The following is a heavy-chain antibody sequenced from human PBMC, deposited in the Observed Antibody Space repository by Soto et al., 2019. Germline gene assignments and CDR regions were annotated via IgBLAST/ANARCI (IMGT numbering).Heavy chain of an antibody. Sequence: RRLSFAASGFTFSSYGMHWVRQAPGKLLEWGAVIWYDGSNKYYADSVKGRFTISRDNSKNTLYLQMNSLRAEDTAVYYCARGRGIADLAPGEGGHYYGMDVWGEGTTVTVSS. CDR2: IWYDGSNK. D-gene: IGHD6-13*01. CDR1: GFTFSSYG. V-gene: IGHV3-33*01. CDR3: ARGRGIADLAPGEGGHYYGMDV. J-gene: IGHJ6*04.